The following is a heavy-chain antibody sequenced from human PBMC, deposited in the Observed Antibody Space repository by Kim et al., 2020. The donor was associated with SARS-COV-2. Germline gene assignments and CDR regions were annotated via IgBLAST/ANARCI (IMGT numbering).Heavy chain of an antibody. V-gene: IGHV4-34*01. D-gene: IGHD3-10*01. Sequence: SETLSLTCAVYGGSFSGYYWSWIRQPPGKGLEWIGEINHSGSTNYNPSLKSRVTISVDTSKNQFSLKLSSVTAADTAVYDCARANLRVYGSGSYSIWGQGTMVTVSS. CDR2: INHSGST. J-gene: IGHJ3*02. CDR1: GGSFSGYY. CDR3: ARANLRVYGSGSYSI.